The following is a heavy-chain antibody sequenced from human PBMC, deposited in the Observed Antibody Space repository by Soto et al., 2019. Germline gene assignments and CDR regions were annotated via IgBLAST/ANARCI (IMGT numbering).Heavy chain of an antibody. J-gene: IGHJ4*02. D-gene: IGHD5-12*01. CDR3: ARPTTASLYFDY. CDR2: IYPGDSDT. CDR1: GYSFTNYW. Sequence: GESLKISCKVSGYSFTNYWIGWVRQLPGKGLEWMGTIYPGDSDTKYSQSFRGQVTISADNSISTACLQWSSLKASDTAVYYCARPTTASLYFDYWGQGTLVTVSS. V-gene: IGHV5-51*01.